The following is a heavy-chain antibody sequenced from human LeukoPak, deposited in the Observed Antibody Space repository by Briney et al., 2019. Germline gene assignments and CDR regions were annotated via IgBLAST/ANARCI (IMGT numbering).Heavy chain of an antibody. CDR3: ARGFFQGSGSYEYYYGMDV. D-gene: IGHD3-10*01. Sequence: GASVKVPCKASGYTFTSYYMHWVRQAPGQGLEWMGIINPSGGSTSYAQKFQGRVTMTRGTSTSTVYMELSSLRSEDTAVYYCARGFFQGSGSYEYYYGMDVWGQGTTVTVSS. V-gene: IGHV1-46*01. CDR2: INPSGGST. CDR1: GYTFTSYY. J-gene: IGHJ6*02.